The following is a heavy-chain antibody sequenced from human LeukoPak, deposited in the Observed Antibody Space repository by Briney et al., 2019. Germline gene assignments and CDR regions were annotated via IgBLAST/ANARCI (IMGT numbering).Heavy chain of an antibody. V-gene: IGHV1-46*01. CDR2: INPSGGST. CDR1: GYTFTSYY. CDR3: ARCQQLVPNGDAFDI. J-gene: IGHJ3*02. D-gene: IGHD6-13*01. Sequence: ASVKVSCKASGYTFTSYYMHWVRQAPGQGLEWMGIINPSGGSTSYAQKFQGRVTMTTDTSTSTAYMELRSLRSDDTAVYYCARCQQLVPNGDAFDIWGQGTMVTVSS.